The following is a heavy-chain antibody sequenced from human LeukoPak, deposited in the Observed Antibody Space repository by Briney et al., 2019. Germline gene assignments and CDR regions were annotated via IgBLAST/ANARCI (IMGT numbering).Heavy chain of an antibody. CDR1: GGSISSGGYY. D-gene: IGHD2-15*01. J-gene: IGHJ6*02. CDR3: ARGDNYYYYVMDV. V-gene: IGHV4-30-2*01. Sequence: SETLSLTCTVSGGSISSGGYYWSWIRQPPGKGLEWIGYIYHSGSTYYNPSLKSRVTISVDTSKNQFSLKLSSVTAADTAVYYCARGDNYYYYVMDVWGQGTTVTVSS. CDR2: IYHSGST.